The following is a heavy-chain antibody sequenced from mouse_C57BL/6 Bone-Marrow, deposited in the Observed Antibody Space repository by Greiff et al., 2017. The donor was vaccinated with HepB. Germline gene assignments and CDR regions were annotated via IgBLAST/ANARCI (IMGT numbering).Heavy chain of an antibody. V-gene: IGHV1-81*01. D-gene: IGHD2-4*01. CDR2: IYPRSGNT. Sequence: QVQLQQSGAELARPGDSVKLSCKASGYTFTSYGISWVKQSTGQGLEWIGEIYPRSGNTYYNEKFKGKATLTADKSSSTAYMELRSLTSEVSAVYFCARSVYYDIDYWGQGTTLTVSS. CDR1: GYTFTSYG. CDR3: ARSVYYDIDY. J-gene: IGHJ2*01.